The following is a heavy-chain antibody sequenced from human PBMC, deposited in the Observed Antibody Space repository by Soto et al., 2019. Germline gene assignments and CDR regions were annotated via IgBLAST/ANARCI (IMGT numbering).Heavy chain of an antibody. CDR3: ARGMAAAGYYYYYGMDV. Sequence: GASVKVSCKASGYTFTSYAMHWVRQAPGQRLEWMGWINAGNGNTKYSQKFQGRVTITRDTSASTAYMELSSLRSEDTAVYYCARGMAAAGYYYYYGMDVWGQGTRVTVP. V-gene: IGHV1-3*01. J-gene: IGHJ6*02. D-gene: IGHD6-25*01. CDR1: GYTFTSYA. CDR2: INAGNGNT.